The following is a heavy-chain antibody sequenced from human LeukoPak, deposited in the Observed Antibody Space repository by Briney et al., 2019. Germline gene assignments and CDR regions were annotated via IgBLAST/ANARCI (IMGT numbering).Heavy chain of an antibody. V-gene: IGHV3-21*01. CDR1: GFTFSSYS. CDR2: ISSSSNYI. D-gene: IGHD4-11*01. CDR3: ARSSGRWTYSNFLENYYGMDV. Sequence: GGSLRLSCAASGFTFSSYSMNWVRQAPGRGLEWVSSISSSSNYIYYADSLKGRFTISRDNAKNTLYLQMNSLRAEDTAVFYCARSSGRWTYSNFLENYYGMDVWGQGTTVTVSS. J-gene: IGHJ6*02.